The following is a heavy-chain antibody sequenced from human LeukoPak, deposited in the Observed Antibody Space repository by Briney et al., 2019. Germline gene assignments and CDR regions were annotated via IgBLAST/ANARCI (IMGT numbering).Heavy chain of an antibody. D-gene: IGHD4-17*01. CDR1: GGSISSYY. J-gene: IGHJ5*02. Sequence: SETLSLTCTVSGGSISSYYWSWIRQPAGKGLEWIGRIYTSGSTNYNPSLKSRVTMSVDTSKNQFSLNLSSVTAADTAVYYCARYWVTTQYNWFDPWGQGTLVTVSS. CDR2: IYTSGST. V-gene: IGHV4-4*07. CDR3: ARYWVTTQYNWFDP.